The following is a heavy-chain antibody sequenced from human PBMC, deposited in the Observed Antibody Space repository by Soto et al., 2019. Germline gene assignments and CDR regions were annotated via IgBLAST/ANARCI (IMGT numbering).Heavy chain of an antibody. D-gene: IGHD3-22*01. CDR1: RGTFTNYA. CDR2: IMPFFGSG. Sequence: ASVKVSCKALRGTFTNYAFSWVRQAPGQGLEWMGGIMPFFGSGNYAQKFQGRINITADESTSSVYLELTSLRSEDTAVYYCARDRAGYYSHFAYWGQGTLVTVSS. V-gene: IGHV1-69*13. J-gene: IGHJ4*02. CDR3: ARDRAGYYSHFAY.